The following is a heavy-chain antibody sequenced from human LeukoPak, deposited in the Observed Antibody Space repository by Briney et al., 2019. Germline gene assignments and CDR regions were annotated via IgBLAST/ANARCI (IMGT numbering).Heavy chain of an antibody. D-gene: IGHD3-9*01. J-gene: IGHJ6*02. V-gene: IGHV4-34*01. CDR3: ARGNYDILTGSYYYGMDV. CDR1: GGSFSGYY. Sequence: PSETLSLTCAVYGGSFSGYYWSWIRQPPGKGLEWIGEINHSGSTNYNPSLKSRVTISVDTSKNQFSLKLSSVTAADTAVYYCARGNYDILTGSYYYGMDVWGQGTTVTVSS. CDR2: INHSGST.